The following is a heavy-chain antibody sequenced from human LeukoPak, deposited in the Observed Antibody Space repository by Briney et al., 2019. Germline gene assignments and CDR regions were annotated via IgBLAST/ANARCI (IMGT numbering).Heavy chain of an antibody. D-gene: IGHD6-13*01. J-gene: IGHJ5*02. CDR1: GYSFTSHW. CDR3: ARHPIAAGGAYNWFDP. CDR2: IYPRDSNT. Sequence: GEALKISCKGSGYGSGYSFTSHWIAWVRQMPGKGLEWMGMIYPRDSNTIHSPSFQVQVTISVDTSINTAYLQWISLKASDTATYYCARHPIAAGGAYNWFDPWGQGTLVTVSS. V-gene: IGHV5-51*01.